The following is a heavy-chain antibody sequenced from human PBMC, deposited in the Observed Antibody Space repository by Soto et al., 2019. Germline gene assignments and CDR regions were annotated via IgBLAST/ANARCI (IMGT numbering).Heavy chain of an antibody. D-gene: IGHD3-3*01. Sequence: EASVKVSCKASGYTFTSYGISWVRQAPGQGLEWMGWISAYNGNTNYAQKLQGRVTMTTDTSTSTAYMELRSLRSDDTAVYYCARGLYDFWSGYSTRDFYYYYGMDVWGQGTTVTVSS. V-gene: IGHV1-18*04. J-gene: IGHJ6*02. CDR3: ARGLYDFWSGYSTRDFYYYYGMDV. CDR2: ISAYNGNT. CDR1: GYTFTSYG.